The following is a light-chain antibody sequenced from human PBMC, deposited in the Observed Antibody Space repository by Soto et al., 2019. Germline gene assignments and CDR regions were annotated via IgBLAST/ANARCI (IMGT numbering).Light chain of an antibody. V-gene: IGKV3-15*01. J-gene: IGKJ1*01. CDR3: QQYRGWHRT. CDR1: QSVDIN. CDR2: GAS. Sequence: EILLTQSPATLSVSPGERVTVYCRASQSVDINLAWYQQKPGQAPRLLIYGASTRATDMSGTFSGRGSGTEFTLTINKLRPEDFAVYYCQQYRGWHRTFGQGTKVDI.